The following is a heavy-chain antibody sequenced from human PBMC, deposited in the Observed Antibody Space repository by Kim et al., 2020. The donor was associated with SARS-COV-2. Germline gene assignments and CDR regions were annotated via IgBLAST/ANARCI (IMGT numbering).Heavy chain of an antibody. V-gene: IGHV1-69*13. CDR1: GYTFTSYA. J-gene: IGHJ4*02. D-gene: IGHD4-17*01. CDR2: IIPNSGKA. CDR3: ARHLSRAVPADY. Sequence: SVKVSCKASGYTFTSYAISWVRQAPGQGLEWMGWIIPNSGKANYAQKFQGRVTITADESTSTAYMELSSLRSEDTAVYYCARHLSRAVPADYCGQDTLV.